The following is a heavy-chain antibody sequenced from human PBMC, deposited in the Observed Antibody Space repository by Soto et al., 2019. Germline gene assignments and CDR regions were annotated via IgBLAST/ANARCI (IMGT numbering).Heavy chain of an antibody. CDR1: GFTFSSYA. Sequence: GGSLRLSCAASGFTFSSYAMSWVRQAPGKGLEWVSAISGSGGSTYYADSVKGRFTISRDNSKNTLYLQMSSLRAEDTAVYYCAKDHIVVVTAIFDYWGQGTLVTVSS. J-gene: IGHJ4*02. CDR2: ISGSGGST. D-gene: IGHD2-21*02. CDR3: AKDHIVVVTAIFDY. V-gene: IGHV3-23*01.